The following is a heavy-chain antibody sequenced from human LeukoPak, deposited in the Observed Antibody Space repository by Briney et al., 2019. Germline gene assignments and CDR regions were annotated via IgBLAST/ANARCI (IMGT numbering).Heavy chain of an antibody. J-gene: IGHJ4*02. CDR2: IYPNSGGT. Sequence: GASVKVSCRASGYTFSGYFMHWVRQAPGQGLEWMGWIYPNSGGTKYAQKCQGRVTMTRDTSISTIYMELSSLRSDDTAVYYCARFNGSSNFDYWGQGTLVTVSS. V-gene: IGHV1-2*02. D-gene: IGHD1-26*01. CDR1: GYTFSGYF. CDR3: ARFNGSSNFDY.